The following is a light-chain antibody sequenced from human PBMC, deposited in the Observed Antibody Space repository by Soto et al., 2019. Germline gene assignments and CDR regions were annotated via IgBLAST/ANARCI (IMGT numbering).Light chain of an antibody. CDR3: QKYYSAPPT. Sequence: DIQMTQSPSSLSASVGDRVTITCRASQGIYNYLAWYQQKPGKVPKLLIYAASTLQSGVLSRFSGSGSGTDFNLTISSLQPEDVATYYCQKYYSAPPTFGQGTKLEIK. V-gene: IGKV1-27*01. CDR1: QGIYNY. CDR2: AAS. J-gene: IGKJ2*01.